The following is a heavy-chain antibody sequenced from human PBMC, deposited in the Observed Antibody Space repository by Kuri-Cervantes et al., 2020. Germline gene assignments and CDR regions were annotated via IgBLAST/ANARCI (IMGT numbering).Heavy chain of an antibody. J-gene: IGHJ3*02. Sequence: GESLKISCAASGFTFSSYGMHWVRQAPGKGLEWVAVIWYDGSNKYYADSVKGRFTISRDNSKNTLYLQMNSLRAGDTAVYYCARGSRKHCSGSDCYRAFDIWGQGTMVTVSS. D-gene: IGHD2-15*01. CDR2: IWYDGSNK. CDR3: ARGSRKHCSGSDCYRAFDI. CDR1: GFTFSSYG. V-gene: IGHV3-33*01.